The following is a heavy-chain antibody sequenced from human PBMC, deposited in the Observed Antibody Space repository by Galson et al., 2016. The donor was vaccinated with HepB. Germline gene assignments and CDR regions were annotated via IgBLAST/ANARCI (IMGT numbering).Heavy chain of an antibody. V-gene: IGHV5-51*01. J-gene: IGHJ5*02. CDR1: GYSFINYW. CDR2: IYAADSDT. D-gene: IGHD2-15*01. CDR3: ARPTRFCSGLSCRQRGFDP. Sequence: QSGAEVKEPGESLKISCEGSGYSFINYWIAWVRQMPGKGLEWMGIIYAADSDTRYSPSFQGQVTISVDKSISTAYLQWTSLKASDTAIYYCARPTRFCSGLSCRQRGFDPWGQGTLVTVSS.